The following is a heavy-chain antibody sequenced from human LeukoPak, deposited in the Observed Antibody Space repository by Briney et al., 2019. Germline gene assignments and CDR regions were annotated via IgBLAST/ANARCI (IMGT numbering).Heavy chain of an antibody. J-gene: IGHJ4*02. Sequence: ASVKVSCKAPGCTFTSYYMHWVRQAPGQGLEWMGIISPSGGSTSYAQKFQGRVTMTRDTSTSTVYMELSSLRSEDTAVYYCARVGSSLDIRGYDYWGEGTLVTVSS. CDR2: ISPSGGST. CDR1: GCTFTSYY. CDR3: ARVGSSLDIRGYDY. V-gene: IGHV1-46*01. D-gene: IGHD3-22*01.